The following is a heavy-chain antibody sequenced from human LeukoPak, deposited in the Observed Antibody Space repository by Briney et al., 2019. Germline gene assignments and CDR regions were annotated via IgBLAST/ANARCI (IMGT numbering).Heavy chain of an antibody. V-gene: IGHV4-34*01. J-gene: IGHJ3*02. D-gene: IGHD3-10*01. CDR1: GGSFSGYY. CDR2: INHSGST. Sequence: SETLSLTCAVYGGSFSGYYWSWIRQPPGKGLEWIGEINHSGSTNYNPSLKSRVTISVDTSKNQFSLKLNSVTAADTAVYYCAKSNGYGLVDIWGQGTVVTVSS. CDR3: AKSNGYGLVDI.